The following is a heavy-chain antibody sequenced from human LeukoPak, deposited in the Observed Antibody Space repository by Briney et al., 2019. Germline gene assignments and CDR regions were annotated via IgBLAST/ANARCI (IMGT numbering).Heavy chain of an antibody. CDR1: GFXFSSYG. D-gene: IGHD3-22*01. CDR3: AKDGSSGYYPYAFDI. CDR2: ISYDGSNK. Sequence: GRSLRLSCAASGFXFSSYGINWVRQAPGKGLEWVAVISYDGSNKYYADSVKGRFTISRDNSKNTLYLQMNSLRAEDTAVYYCAKDGSSGYYPYAFDIWGQGTQVTVSS. J-gene: IGHJ3*02. V-gene: IGHV3-30*18.